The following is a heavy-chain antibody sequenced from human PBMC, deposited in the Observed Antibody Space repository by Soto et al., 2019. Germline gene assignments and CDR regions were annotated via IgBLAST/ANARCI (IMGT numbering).Heavy chain of an antibody. Sequence: QVQLVQSGAEVKKPGASVKVSCKASGYTFTSYGISWVRQAPGQGLEWMGWISANNGNTNYVQKLQGRATRTTGTTTSTAYSELRTRRSDDTAVYYCARDRGSYALDYWGQGTLVTVSS. CDR2: ISANNGNT. J-gene: IGHJ4*02. D-gene: IGHD2-15*01. CDR1: GYTFTSYG. V-gene: IGHV1-18*01. CDR3: ARDRGSYALDY.